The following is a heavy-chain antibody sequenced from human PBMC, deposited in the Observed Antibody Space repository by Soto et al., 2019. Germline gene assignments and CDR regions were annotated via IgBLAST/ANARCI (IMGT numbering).Heavy chain of an antibody. CDR1: GGSISSYY. CDR3: ARLRLYYYDSSGPFDI. D-gene: IGHD3-22*01. J-gene: IGHJ3*02. V-gene: IGHV4-59*08. Sequence: SETLSLTCTVSGGSISSYYWSWIRQPPGKGLEWIGYIYYSGSTNYNPSLKSRVTISVDTSKNQFSLKLSSVTAADTAVYYCARLRLYYYDSSGPFDIWGQGTMVTVSS. CDR2: IYYSGST.